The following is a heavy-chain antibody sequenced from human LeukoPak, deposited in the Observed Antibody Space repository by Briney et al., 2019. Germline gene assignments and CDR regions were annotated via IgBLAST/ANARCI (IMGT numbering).Heavy chain of an antibody. CDR3: ARDEREWLSLILSDDAFDI. D-gene: IGHD3-3*01. CDR1: GYSFSAYY. J-gene: IGHJ3*02. CDR2: LNPNSGGT. Sequence: ASVKVSCKASGYSFSAYYIHWVRQAPGQGLEWMGWLNPNSGGTSYAQKFQGRVTMTRDTSISTAYMELSSLRSDDTAVYYCARDEREWLSLILSDDAFDIWGQGTMVTVSS. V-gene: IGHV1-2*02.